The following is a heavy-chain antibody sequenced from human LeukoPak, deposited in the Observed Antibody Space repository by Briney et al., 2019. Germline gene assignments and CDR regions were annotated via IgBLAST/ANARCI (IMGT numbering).Heavy chain of an antibody. J-gene: IGHJ4*02. CDR1: GYTFTSYY. V-gene: IGHV1-46*01. CDR2: INPSGGST. CDR3: ARALHLELHSYLDS. D-gene: IGHD1-1*01. Sequence: ASVKVSCKASGYTFTSYYMHWVRQAPGQGLEWMGIINPSGGSTSYAQKFQGRVTITADESTSTAYMELSSLRSEDTAVYYCARALHLELHSYLDSWGQGTLVTVSS.